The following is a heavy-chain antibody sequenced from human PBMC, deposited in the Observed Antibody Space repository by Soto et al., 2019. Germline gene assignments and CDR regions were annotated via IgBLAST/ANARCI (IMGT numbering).Heavy chain of an antibody. CDR3: ARGYCSNGECSKPLAY. CDR1: GFTFSGYW. D-gene: IGHD2-8*01. Sequence: EVPLVESGGGLVQPGGSLRLSCAASGFTFSGYWMHWVRQAPGKGLVWVSRIKSDGSSTSYADCVKGRFTISRDNATNTLYLQMNSLRAEDTAEYYCARGYCSNGECSKPLAYWGQGTLVTVSS. CDR2: IKSDGSST. J-gene: IGHJ4*02. V-gene: IGHV3-74*01.